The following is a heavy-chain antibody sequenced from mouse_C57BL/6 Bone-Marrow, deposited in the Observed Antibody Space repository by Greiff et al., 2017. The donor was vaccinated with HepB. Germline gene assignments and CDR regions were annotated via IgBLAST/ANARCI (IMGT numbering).Heavy chain of an antibody. D-gene: IGHD2-4*01. J-gene: IGHJ3*01. V-gene: IGHV1-22*01. CDR3: ARVIYYEYDGLFAY. CDR2: INPNNGGT. Sequence: EVKLQESGPELVKPGASVKMSCKASGYTFTDYNMHWVKQSHGKSLEWIGYINPNNGGTSYNQKFKGKATLTVNKSSSTAYMELRSLTSEDSAVYYCARVIYYEYDGLFAYWGQGTRVTVSA. CDR1: GYTFTDYN.